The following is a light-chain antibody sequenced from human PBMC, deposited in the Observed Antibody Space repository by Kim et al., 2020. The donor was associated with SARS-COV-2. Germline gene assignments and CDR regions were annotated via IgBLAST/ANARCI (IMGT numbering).Light chain of an antibody. V-gene: IGLV4-69*01. CDR3: QTWGTASV. CDR1: SGHSSYA. CDR2: LNSDGSH. Sequence: GASVKLTCTLSSGHSSYAIAWHQQQPEKGPRYLMKLNSDGSHSKGDGIPDRFSGSSSGAERYLTISSLQSEDEADYYCQTWGTASVFGGGTQLTVL. J-gene: IGLJ3*02.